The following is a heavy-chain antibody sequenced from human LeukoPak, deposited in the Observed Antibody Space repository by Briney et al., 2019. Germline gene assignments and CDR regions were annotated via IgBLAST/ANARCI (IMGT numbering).Heavy chain of an antibody. J-gene: IGHJ6*03. V-gene: IGHV4-31*03. CDR2: IYYSGST. Sequence: SETLSLTFTVSVGSISSGTYYWTWIRQHPGKGLEWIGYIYYSGSTHYNPSLKSRVTITSDMAQSQFSLKLNSVTAADTAMYYCARVFRGDFYMDVWGKGTTVTVSS. CDR3: ARVFRGDFYMDV. D-gene: IGHD2-21*01. CDR1: VGSISSGTYY.